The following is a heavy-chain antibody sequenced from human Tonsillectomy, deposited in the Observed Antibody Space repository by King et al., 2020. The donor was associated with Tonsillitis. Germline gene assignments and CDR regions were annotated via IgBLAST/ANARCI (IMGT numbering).Heavy chain of an antibody. V-gene: IGHV2-5*01. D-gene: IGHD5-12*01. CDR1: GFSLTHAVG. CDR3: ARGDRSYDWHLPLDY. CDR2: IYYNDDK. J-gene: IGHJ4*02. Sequence: TLKESGPTLAKPTQTLTLTCTFSGFSLTHAVGVAWIRQPPGKALEWLATIYYNDDKRYSPSLRSRLIVTKDTSKKQVVLTLTNVDPVDTATYFCARGDRSYDWHLPLDYWGQGILVTVSS.